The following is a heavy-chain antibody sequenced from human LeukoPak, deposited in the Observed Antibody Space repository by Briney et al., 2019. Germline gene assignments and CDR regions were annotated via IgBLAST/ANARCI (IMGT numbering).Heavy chain of an antibody. CDR1: GFTFSSHG. V-gene: IGHV3-23*01. Sequence: GGSLRLSCAASGFTFSSHGMNWVRQAPGKGLEWVSGIRGDGVTTYYADSVKGRFTISRDNSKNTLYLQMNSLRAEDTAVYYCAKADSYDSSGYYPWGAFDIWGQGTMVTVSS. CDR2: IRGDGVTT. J-gene: IGHJ3*02. D-gene: IGHD3-22*01. CDR3: AKADSYDSSGYYPWGAFDI.